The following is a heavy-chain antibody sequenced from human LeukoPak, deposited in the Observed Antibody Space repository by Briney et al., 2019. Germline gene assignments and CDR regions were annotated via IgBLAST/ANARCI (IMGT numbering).Heavy chain of an antibody. CDR1: GFTFSSYG. Sequence: GGSLRLSCAASGFTFSSYGMHWVRQAPGKGLEWMAVISYDGSNKYYADSVKGRFTISRDNSKNTLYLQMNSLRAEDTAVYYCAKLRGQLLWFGDPLLDYGMDVWGKGTTVTVSS. V-gene: IGHV3-30*18. J-gene: IGHJ6*04. CDR2: ISYDGSNK. CDR3: AKLRGQLLWFGDPLLDYGMDV. D-gene: IGHD3-10*01.